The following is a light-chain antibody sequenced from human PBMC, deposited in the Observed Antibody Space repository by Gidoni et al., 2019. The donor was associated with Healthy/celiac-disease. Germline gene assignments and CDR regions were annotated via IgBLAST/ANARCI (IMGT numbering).Light chain of an antibody. CDR3: QQYYSTLFT. J-gene: IGKJ3*01. CDR1: QSVLYSSNNKNY. Sequence: QSVLYSSNNKNYLAWYQQKPGQPPKLLIYWASTRESGVPDRLSGSGSGTDFTLTISSLQAEDVAVYYCQQYYSTLFTFGPGTKVDIK. V-gene: IGKV4-1*01. CDR2: WAS.